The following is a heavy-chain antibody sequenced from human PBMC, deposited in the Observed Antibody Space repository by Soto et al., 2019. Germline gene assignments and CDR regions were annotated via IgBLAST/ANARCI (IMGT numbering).Heavy chain of an antibody. CDR1: GGSISSGDYD. J-gene: IGHJ5*02. V-gene: IGHV4-30-4*01. Sequence: TLSLTGTVAGGSISSGDYDWSWIRQPPGKGLEWIGYIYYSGSTYYNPSLKSRVTISVDTSKNQFSLKLSSVTAADTAVYYCASSEADGRRYNLFDPWGQGTLGNVSS. CDR2: IYYSGST. CDR3: ASSEADGRRYNLFDP.